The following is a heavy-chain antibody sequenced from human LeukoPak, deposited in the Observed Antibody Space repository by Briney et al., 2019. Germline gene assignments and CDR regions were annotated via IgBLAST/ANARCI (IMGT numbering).Heavy chain of an antibody. CDR1: GGSFSGYY. V-gene: IGHV4-34*01. Sequence: SEXLSLTCAVYGGSFSGYYWSWLRQPPGKGVEWIGEINHSGSTKYNPSLRSGVTISVETTKNQFSLKLSSVTAADTAVYYCARAVMAAYAFDIWGQGTMVTVSS. CDR3: ARAVMAAYAFDI. J-gene: IGHJ3*02. CDR2: INHSGST. D-gene: IGHD3-16*01.